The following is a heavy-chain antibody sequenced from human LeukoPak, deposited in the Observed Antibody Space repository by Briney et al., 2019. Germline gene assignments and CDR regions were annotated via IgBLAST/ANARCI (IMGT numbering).Heavy chain of an antibody. CDR1: GGSINSYY. CDR2: IYETGST. CDR3: ARDAAGTDF. J-gene: IGHJ4*02. Sequence: KPSETLSLTCTVSGGSINSYYWSWIRQPPGKGLEWIGYIYETGSTVYNPSLESRVSISIETSKNQFSLRLNSVTAADTAVYYCARDAAGTDFRGQGTLVTVSS. V-gene: IGHV4-59*01. D-gene: IGHD6-13*01.